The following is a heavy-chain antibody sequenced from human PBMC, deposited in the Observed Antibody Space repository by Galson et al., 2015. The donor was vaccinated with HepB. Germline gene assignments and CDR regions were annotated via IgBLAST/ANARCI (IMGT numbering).Heavy chain of an antibody. CDR1: GFTFSNYA. J-gene: IGHJ6*02. Sequence: SLRLSCAASGFTFSNYAMRWVRQAPGKGLEWVANIKQDGSEKYYVDSVKGRSTISRDNAKNSLYLQMNSLRAEDTAVYYFVRDYASATFYPLYYHGMGVWGQGTTVTVSS. CDR3: VRDYASATFYPLYYHGMGV. D-gene: IGHD2/OR15-2a*01. CDR2: IKQDGSEK. V-gene: IGHV3-7*01.